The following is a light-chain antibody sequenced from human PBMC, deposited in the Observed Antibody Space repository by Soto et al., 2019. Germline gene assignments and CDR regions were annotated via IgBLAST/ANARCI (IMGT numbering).Light chain of an antibody. CDR3: QHYNSEGT. CDR2: RAS. V-gene: IGKV1-5*03. Sequence: DIQMTQSPSTLSASIGDRVTITCRASQSISSWLAWYQQKPGKVPKLLIYRASTLESGVPSRFSGSGSGTEFTLTINSLQPDDFATYYCQHYNSEGTFGQGPKVEIK. J-gene: IGKJ1*01. CDR1: QSISSW.